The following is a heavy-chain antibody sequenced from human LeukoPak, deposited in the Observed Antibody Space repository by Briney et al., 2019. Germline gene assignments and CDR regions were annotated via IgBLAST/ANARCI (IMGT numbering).Heavy chain of an antibody. J-gene: IGHJ6*03. CDR2: IHYTGST. V-gene: IGHV4-59*08. CDR1: GGSISSYY. D-gene: IGHD2-2*01. CDR3: ARGDCSSTICYSPMDV. Sequence: SETLSLTCTVSGGSISSYYWSWIRQSPGKGLECIGYIHYTGSTNYNPSLKSRVTISVDTSQNQFSLKVNSVTAADTAVYYCARGDCSSTICYSPMDVWGKGTTVTVSS.